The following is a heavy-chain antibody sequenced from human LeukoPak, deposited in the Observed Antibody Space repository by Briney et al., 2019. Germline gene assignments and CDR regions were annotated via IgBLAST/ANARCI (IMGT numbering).Heavy chain of an antibody. CDR2: IWYDGSNK. CDR1: GFTFSSYG. Sequence: GRSLRLSCAASGFTFSSYGMHWVRQAPGKGLEWVAVIWYDGSNKYYADSVKGRFTISRDNSKNTLYLQMNSLRAEDTAVYYCATAYCGGDCHTSYYYGLDVWGQGTTVTVSS. CDR3: ATAYCGGDCHTSYYYGLDV. D-gene: IGHD2-21*02. V-gene: IGHV3-33*01. J-gene: IGHJ6*02.